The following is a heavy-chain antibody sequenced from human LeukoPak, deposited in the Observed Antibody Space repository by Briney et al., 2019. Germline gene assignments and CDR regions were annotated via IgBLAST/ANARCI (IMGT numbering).Heavy chain of an antibody. D-gene: IGHD1-1*01. CDR2: IYYSGST. CDR3: ARAGYLEPDDNWFDP. Sequence: SETLSLTCTVSGGSISSYYWSWIRQPPGKGLEWIGYIYYSGSTNYNPSLKSRVTISVDTSKNQFSLKLSSVTAADTAVYYCARAGYLEPDDNWFDPWGQGTLVTVSS. V-gene: IGHV4-59*01. J-gene: IGHJ5*02. CDR1: GGSISSYY.